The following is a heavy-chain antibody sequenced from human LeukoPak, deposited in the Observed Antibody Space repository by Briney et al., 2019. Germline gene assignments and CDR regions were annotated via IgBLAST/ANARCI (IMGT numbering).Heavy chain of an antibody. CDR3: AKNAAAGTFGFDP. J-gene: IGHJ5*02. V-gene: IGHV3-33*06. Sequence: PGGSLRLSCAASGFTFSSYGVHWVRQAPGKGLEWVAVIWYDGSNKYYADSVKGRFTISRDNSKNTLYLQMNSLRAEDTAVYYCAKNAAAGTFGFDPWGQGTLVTVSS. CDR1: GFTFSSYG. CDR2: IWYDGSNK. D-gene: IGHD6-13*01.